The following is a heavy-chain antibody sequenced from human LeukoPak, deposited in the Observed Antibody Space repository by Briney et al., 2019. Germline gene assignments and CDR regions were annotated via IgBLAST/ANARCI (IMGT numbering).Heavy chain of an antibody. CDR3: ARVRRLMQTFDV. CDR1: GYTFTGYY. Sequence: ASVKVSCKASGYTFTGYYMHWVRQAPGQGLEWMGWINPNSGGTNYAQKFQGRVTMTRDTSISTAYMELSGLTSDDTAVFYCARVRRLMQTFDVWGQGTMVTVSS. D-gene: IGHD4/OR15-4a*01. V-gene: IGHV1-2*02. J-gene: IGHJ3*01. CDR2: INPNSGGT.